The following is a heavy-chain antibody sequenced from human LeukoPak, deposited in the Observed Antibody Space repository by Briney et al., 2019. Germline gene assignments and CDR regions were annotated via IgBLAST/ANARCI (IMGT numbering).Heavy chain of an antibody. Sequence: GGSLRLSCAASGLTFSTYSMNWVRQAPGKGLEWVSFISSSGSSEDCADSVMGRFTISRDNAKNSLYLQMNTLRAEDTAVYYCARGSGSGDWLIDYWGQGTLVTVSS. CDR1: GLTFSTYS. D-gene: IGHD3-9*01. CDR2: ISSSGSSE. V-gene: IGHV3-48*01. CDR3: ARGSGSGDWLIDY. J-gene: IGHJ4*02.